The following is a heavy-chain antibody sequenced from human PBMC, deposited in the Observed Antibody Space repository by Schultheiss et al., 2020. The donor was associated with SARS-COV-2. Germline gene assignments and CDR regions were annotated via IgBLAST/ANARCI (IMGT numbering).Heavy chain of an antibody. CDR2: ISGSGGST. J-gene: IGHJ4*02. CDR1: GFTVSSNY. Sequence: GESLKISCAASGFTVSSNYMSWVRQAPGKGLEWVSAISGSGGSTYYADSVKGRFTISRDNSKNTLYLQMNSLRAEDTAVYYCANDVLRFLEWSLNWGQGTLVTVSS. D-gene: IGHD3-3*01. V-gene: IGHV3-23*01. CDR3: ANDVLRFLEWSLN.